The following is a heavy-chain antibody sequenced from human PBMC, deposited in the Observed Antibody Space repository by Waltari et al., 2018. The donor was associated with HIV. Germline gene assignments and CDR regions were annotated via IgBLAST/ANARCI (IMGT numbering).Heavy chain of an antibody. CDR2: ISGSGGST. J-gene: IGHJ6*02. D-gene: IGHD1-7*01. CDR1: GFTFSSYA. Sequence: EVQLLESGGGLVQPGGSLRLSCAASGFTFSSYAMSWVRQAPGKGLEWVSAISGSGGSTYYADSVKGRFTISRDNSKNTLYLQMNSLRAEDTAVYYCAQLNWNYGVDYYGMDVWGQGTTVTVSS. CDR3: AQLNWNYGVDYYGMDV. V-gene: IGHV3-23*01.